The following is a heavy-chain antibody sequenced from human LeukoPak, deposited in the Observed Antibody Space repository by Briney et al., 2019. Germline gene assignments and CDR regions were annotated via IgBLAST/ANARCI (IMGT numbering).Heavy chain of an antibody. Sequence: GGSLRLSCAASGFTFSSYAMHWVRQAPGKGLEWVAVISYDGSNKYYADSVKGRFTISRDNSKNTLYLQMNSLRAEDTAVYYCARQGSSPGQFDYWGQGTLVTVSS. CDR2: ISYDGSNK. J-gene: IGHJ4*02. CDR1: GFTFSSYA. CDR3: ARQGSSPGQFDY. D-gene: IGHD6-13*01. V-gene: IGHV3-30-3*01.